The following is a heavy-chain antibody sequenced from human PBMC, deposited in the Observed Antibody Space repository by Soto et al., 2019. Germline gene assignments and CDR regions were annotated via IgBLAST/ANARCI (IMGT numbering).Heavy chain of an antibody. CDR3: ARDSGGGSWFGHYSDY. Sequence: SVKGRFTISGDNAKNSLYLQMNSLRAEDTAVYYCARDSGGGSWFGHYSDYWGQGTLVTVSS. J-gene: IGHJ4*02. D-gene: IGHD2-15*01. V-gene: IGHV3-48*01.